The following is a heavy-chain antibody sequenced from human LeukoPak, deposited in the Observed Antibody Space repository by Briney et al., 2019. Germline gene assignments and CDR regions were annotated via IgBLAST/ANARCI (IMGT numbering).Heavy chain of an antibody. Sequence: GGSLRLSCAASGFTFSSYAMNWVRQVPGKGLEWVSAIAGDAARTHYADSVKGRFTISRDNSMNTLYLQMNSLRAEDTAVYYCGRGGTRELPYFDCWGQGTLVTVSS. D-gene: IGHD1-26*01. CDR3: GRGGTRELPYFDC. V-gene: IGHV3-23*01. J-gene: IGHJ4*02. CDR2: IAGDAART. CDR1: GFTFSSYA.